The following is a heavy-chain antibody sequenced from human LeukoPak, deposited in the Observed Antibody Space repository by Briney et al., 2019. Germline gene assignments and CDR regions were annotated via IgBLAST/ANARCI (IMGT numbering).Heavy chain of an antibody. J-gene: IGHJ4*02. Sequence: ASVKVSCKASGYTFTSYGINWVRQAPGQGLEWMGWISAYNGNTNSAQKLQGRVTMTTDTSTSIAYMELRSLRSDDTAVYYCARVMAPTKKYFDYWGQGTLVTVSS. V-gene: IGHV1-18*01. CDR3: ARVMAPTKKYFDY. CDR2: ISAYNGNT. CDR1: GYTFTSYG. D-gene: IGHD5-24*01.